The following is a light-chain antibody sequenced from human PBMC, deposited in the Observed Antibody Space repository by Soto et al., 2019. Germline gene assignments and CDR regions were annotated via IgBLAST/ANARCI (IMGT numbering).Light chain of an antibody. CDR3: QQYENLPT. CDR1: QILNNR. CDR2: GAF. V-gene: IGKV1-33*01. J-gene: IGKJ5*01. Sequence: DSQMTQSPSTLSASVGDRVTITCRASQILNNRLSWYQQKPGKAPNLLISGAFKLQSGVPSRFRGSGSGTDFTFTIRRLQTEDIATYYCQQYENLPTFGQGTRLEI.